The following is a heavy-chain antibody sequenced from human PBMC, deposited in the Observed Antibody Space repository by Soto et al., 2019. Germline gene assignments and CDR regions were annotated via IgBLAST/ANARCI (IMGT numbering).Heavy chain of an antibody. V-gene: IGHV3-72*01. CDR3: VRVVVTNNYFDY. D-gene: IGHD2-21*02. J-gene: IGHJ4*02. Sequence: FTISRDDSKNSVHLQMNSLKIEDTAVYYCVRVVVTNNYFDYWGQGTLVTVSS.